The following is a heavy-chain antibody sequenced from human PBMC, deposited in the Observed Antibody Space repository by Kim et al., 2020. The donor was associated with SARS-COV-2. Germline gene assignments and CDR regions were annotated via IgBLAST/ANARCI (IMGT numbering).Heavy chain of an antibody. CDR3: ARGGSGRYYDN. CDR1: GFTFSSYT. V-gene: IGHV3-21*01. CDR2: ISSSSSYI. J-gene: IGHJ4*02. D-gene: IGHD1-26*01. Sequence: GGSLRLSCAASGFTFSSYTINWVRQAPGKGLEWVSSISSSSSYIYYTDSVKGRFTISRDNAKNSLYLQMNSLRAEDTAVYYCARGGSGRYYDNWGQGTL.